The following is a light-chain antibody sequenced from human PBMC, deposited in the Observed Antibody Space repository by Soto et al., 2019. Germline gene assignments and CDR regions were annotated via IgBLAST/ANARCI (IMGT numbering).Light chain of an antibody. CDR3: QQRSSSPLT. CDR1: QSVNTY. J-gene: IGKJ1*01. V-gene: IGKV3-11*01. CDR2: DAS. Sequence: EIVLTQSPATLSLSPGERVSLSCRASQSVNTYFAWYQQKPGQAPRLLIYDASSRATGIPARFSGSGSGTDFTLTISSLEPEDFAIYYCQQRSSSPLTFGHGTRWIS.